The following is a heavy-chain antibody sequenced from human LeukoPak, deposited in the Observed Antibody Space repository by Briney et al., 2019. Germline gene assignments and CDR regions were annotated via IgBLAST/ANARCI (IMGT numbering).Heavy chain of an antibody. D-gene: IGHD4-17*01. J-gene: IGHJ4*02. CDR2: ISAYNGNT. V-gene: IGHV1-18*01. CDR1: GYTFTNLG. Sequence: ASVKVSCKASGYTFTNLGISWVRQAPGQGLEWMGWISAYNGNTNYAQRLQGRVTVTTDTSTSTAYMELRSLRSDDTAVYYCARDRDYGDYNTQDLFVYWGQGTLVTVSS. CDR3: ARDRDYGDYNTQDLFVY.